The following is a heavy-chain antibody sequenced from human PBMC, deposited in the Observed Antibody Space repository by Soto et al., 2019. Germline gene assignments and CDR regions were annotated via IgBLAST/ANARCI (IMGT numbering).Heavy chain of an antibody. V-gene: IGHV4-30-2*01. D-gene: IGHD4-4*01. CDR3: ARGVATVTSWYYFDY. CDR1: GGSISSGGYS. CDR2: IYHSGRH. J-gene: IGHJ4*02. Sequence: QLQLQESGSGLVKPSQTLSLTCAVSGGSISSGGYSWSWIRQPPGKGLEWIWYIYHSGRHYYNPSLKSRVTISVDRSKNQFSLKLSSVTAADTAVYYCARGVATVTSWYYFDYWGQGTLVTVSS.